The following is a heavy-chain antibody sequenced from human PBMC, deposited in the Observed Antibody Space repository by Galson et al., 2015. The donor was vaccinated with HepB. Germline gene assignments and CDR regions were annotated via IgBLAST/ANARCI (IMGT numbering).Heavy chain of an antibody. D-gene: IGHD4-17*01. CDR2: ISYTGRYT. V-gene: IGHV3-30*04. CDR1: GVSFDYFP. CDR3: VRPRGAGAGDYQNWYFDL. Sequence: SLSLACAASGVSFDYFPMHWVRQAPGKGLEWVAVISYTGRYTNDADFGRGRFTISRVNSKNALCLQMKSLRVEDTALYYCVRPRGAGAGDYQNWYFDLWGRGTLVAVSS. J-gene: IGHJ2*01.